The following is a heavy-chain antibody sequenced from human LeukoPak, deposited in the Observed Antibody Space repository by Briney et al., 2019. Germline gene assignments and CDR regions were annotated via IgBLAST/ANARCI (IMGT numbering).Heavy chain of an antibody. D-gene: IGHD3-10*01. CDR3: AKPLWFGEIDAFDI. CDR2: IDPDGRST. Sequence: PGGSLRLSCAASGFTFSGYSMHWVRQAPGKGLEYVSAIDPDGRSTYYADSVRGRFTISRDNSKNTLYLQMNSLRAEDTAVYYCAKPLWFGEIDAFDIWGQGTMVTVSS. J-gene: IGHJ3*02. CDR1: GFTFSGYS. V-gene: IGHV3-64*02.